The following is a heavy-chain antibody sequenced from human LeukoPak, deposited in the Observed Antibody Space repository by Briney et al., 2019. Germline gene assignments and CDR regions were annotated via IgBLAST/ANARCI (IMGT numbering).Heavy chain of an antibody. CDR2: ISSSSTI. D-gene: IGHD1-7*01. CDR3: ARRFSTENYSALDC. J-gene: IGHJ4*02. V-gene: IGHV3-48*01. Sequence: GGSLRLSCAASGFTFSSYSMNWVRQAPGKGLEWVSYISSSSTIYYADSVKGRFTISRGNAKNSLYLQMNSLRAEDTAVYYCARRFSTENYSALDCWGQGTLVTVSS. CDR1: GFTFSSYS.